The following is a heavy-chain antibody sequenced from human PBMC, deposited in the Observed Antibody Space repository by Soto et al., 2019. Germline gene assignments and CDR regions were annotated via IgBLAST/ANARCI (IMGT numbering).Heavy chain of an antibody. CDR2: ISSSGSTI. V-gene: IGHV3-48*03. D-gene: IGHD6-19*01. J-gene: IGHJ4*02. CDR3: ASGRVAGLGGVDY. CDR1: GFTFSSYE. Sequence: EVQLVESGGGLVQPGGSLRLSCAASGFTFSSYEMNWVRQAPGKGLEWVSYISSSGSTIYYADSVKGRFTISRDNAKNSLYLQMNSLRAEDTAVYYCASGRVAGLGGVDYWGQGTLVTVSS.